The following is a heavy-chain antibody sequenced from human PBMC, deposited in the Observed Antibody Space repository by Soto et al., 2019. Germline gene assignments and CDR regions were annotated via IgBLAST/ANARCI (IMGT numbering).Heavy chain of an antibody. V-gene: IGHV3-23*01. CDR3: AKVRFSSGWYGPFS. CDR2: ISGTGGNI. D-gene: IGHD6-19*01. CDR1: GFTFTSYA. Sequence: LRLSCAASGFTFTSYAMSWVRQAPGKGLECVSAISGTGGNIFYADSVKGRFSISRDNSKNTLSLQMNSLRAEDTAIYYCAKVRFSSGWYGPFSWGQGTLVTVSS. J-gene: IGHJ5*02.